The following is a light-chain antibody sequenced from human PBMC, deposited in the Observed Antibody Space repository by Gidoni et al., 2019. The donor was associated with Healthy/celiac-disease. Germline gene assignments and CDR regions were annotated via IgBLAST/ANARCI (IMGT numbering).Light chain of an antibody. V-gene: IGKV3-11*01. CDR1: QSVSSY. J-gene: IGKJ4*01. CDR3: QQRSNWPTST. Sequence: EIVLTQSPATLSLSPGERATRSCRASQSVSSYLAWYQQKPGKAPRLLIYDASNRATGIPARFSGSGSGTDFTLTISSLEPEDFAVYYCQQRSNWPTSTFGGGTKVEIK. CDR2: DAS.